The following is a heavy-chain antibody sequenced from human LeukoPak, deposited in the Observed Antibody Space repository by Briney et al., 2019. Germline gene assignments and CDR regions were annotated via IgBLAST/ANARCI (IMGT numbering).Heavy chain of an antibody. CDR2: VSPSGNTT. J-gene: IGHJ4*02. V-gene: IGHV3-23*01. CDR1: GLTFSTYA. Sequence: GSLRLSCAASGLTFSTYAISWVRQAPGKGLEWVSGVSPSGNTTYYPDSVKGRFAISRDNAKSTVYLQMNSVRADDTAVYYCARESRYRDYFDYWGQGTMVTVSS. D-gene: IGHD1-14*01. CDR3: ARESRYRDYFDY.